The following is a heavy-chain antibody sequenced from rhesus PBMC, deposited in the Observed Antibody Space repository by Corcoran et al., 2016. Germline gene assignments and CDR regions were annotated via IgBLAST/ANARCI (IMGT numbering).Heavy chain of an antibody. CDR3: AREGGGLDS. V-gene: IGHV4-127*01. CDR1: GYSISSGYG. J-gene: IGHJ6*01. Sequence: QVQLQESGPGLVKPSETLSLTCAVSGYSISSGYGWSGIRQPPGKGLEWVGYISYSGSSYYTPSFKSRVTISIDTSKNQFSLKLSSVTAADTAVYYCAREGGGLDSWGQGVVVTVSS. CDR2: ISYSGSS.